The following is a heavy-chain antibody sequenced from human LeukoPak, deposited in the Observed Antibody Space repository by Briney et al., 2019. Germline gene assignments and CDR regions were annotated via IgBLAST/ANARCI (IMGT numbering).Heavy chain of an antibody. J-gene: IGHJ4*02. Sequence: SETLSLTCTVSGGSISSSSYYWGWIRQPPGKGLEWIASINHSGITYYNPSLKSRVTISVDTSKNQFSLKVTSVTAADTAVYYCGRDRPTGYYDYWGQGTLVTVSS. CDR3: GRDRPTGYYDY. D-gene: IGHD3-9*01. V-gene: IGHV4-39*07. CDR2: INHSGIT. CDR1: GGSISSSSYY.